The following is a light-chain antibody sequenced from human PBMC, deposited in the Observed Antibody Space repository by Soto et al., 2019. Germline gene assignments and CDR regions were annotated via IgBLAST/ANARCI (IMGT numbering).Light chain of an antibody. V-gene: IGLV2-14*01. CDR2: EVS. Sequence: QSALTQPASVSGSPGQSITISCTGSSSDVGGYNYVSWYQQQSGKAPKLMIHEVSNRPSGVSNRFSGSKSRNTASLTISGLQAEDEADYYCSSYTSSRAYVFGSGTKVTVL. J-gene: IGLJ1*01. CDR3: SSYTSSRAYV. CDR1: SSDVGGYNY.